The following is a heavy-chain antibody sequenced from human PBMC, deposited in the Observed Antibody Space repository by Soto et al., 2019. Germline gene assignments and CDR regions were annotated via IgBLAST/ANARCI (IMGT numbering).Heavy chain of an antibody. CDR1: GDSVSSNSAA. CDR3: ARGRGGTFYDSSGYYYFDY. CDR2: TYYRSKWYN. D-gene: IGHD3-22*01. V-gene: IGHV6-1*01. Sequence: TLSLTCAISGDSVSSNSAAWNWIRQSPSRGLEWLGRTYYRSKWYNDYAVSVKSRITINPDTSKNQFSLQLNSVTPEDTAVYYCARGRGGTFYDSSGYYYFDYWGQGTLVTVSS. J-gene: IGHJ4*02.